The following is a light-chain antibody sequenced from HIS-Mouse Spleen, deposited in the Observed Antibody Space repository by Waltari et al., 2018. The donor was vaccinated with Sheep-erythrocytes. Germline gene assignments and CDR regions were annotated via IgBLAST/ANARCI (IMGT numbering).Light chain of an antibody. V-gene: IGLV1-44*01. Sequence: QSVLTQPPSASGTPGQRVTISCSGSSPNIASNTVNWYQQLPGTAPKLLIYSNNQRPSGVPDRFSGSKSGTSASLAISGLQSEDEADYYCAAWDDSLNGVVFGGGTKLTVL. CDR1: SPNIASNT. CDR2: SNN. CDR3: AAWDDSLNGVV. J-gene: IGLJ2*01.